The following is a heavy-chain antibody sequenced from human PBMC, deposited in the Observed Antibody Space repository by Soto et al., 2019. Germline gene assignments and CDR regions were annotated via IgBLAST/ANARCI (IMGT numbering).Heavy chain of an antibody. V-gene: IGHV3-30*18. CDR1: GFTFSSYG. CDR2: ISYDGSNK. CDR3: AKVGYCSSTSCYTLDPDAFDI. D-gene: IGHD2-2*02. J-gene: IGHJ3*02. Sequence: GGSLRLSCAASGFTFSSYGMHWVRQAPGKGLEWVAVISYDGSNKYYADSVKGRFTISRDNSRNTLYLQTNSLRAEDTAVYYCAKVGYCSSTSCYTLDPDAFDIWGQGTMVTVSS.